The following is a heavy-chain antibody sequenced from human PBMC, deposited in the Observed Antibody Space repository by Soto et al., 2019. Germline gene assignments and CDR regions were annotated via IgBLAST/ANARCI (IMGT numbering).Heavy chain of an antibody. Sequence: PSETLSLTCTVSGGSISSSSYYWAWVRQPPGKGLEWIGSVYYSGTTYYNPSLKSRVTISGDTSKNQFSLKLSSVTAADTAVFYCARHVPYCSDTSHCAYGMDVWGQGTTVTVSS. J-gene: IGHJ6*02. CDR1: GGSISSSSYY. V-gene: IGHV4-39*01. D-gene: IGHD2-2*01. CDR3: ARHVPYCSDTSHCAYGMDV. CDR2: VYYSGTT.